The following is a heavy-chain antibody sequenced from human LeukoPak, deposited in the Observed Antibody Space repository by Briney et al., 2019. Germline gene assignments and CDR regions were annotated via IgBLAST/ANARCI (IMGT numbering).Heavy chain of an antibody. V-gene: IGHV3-74*01. CDR2: IYTDGSSI. Sequence: GGSPRLSCAASGFTFSNYRMHWVRQAPGKGLVWVSGIYTDGSSISYVDSVKGRFTISRDNAKNTLYLQMNNLRGEDTAVYYCARDPRNYDFWSGPALDYWGQGTLVTVSS. D-gene: IGHD3-3*01. CDR3: ARDPRNYDFWSGPALDY. CDR1: GFTFSNYR. J-gene: IGHJ4*02.